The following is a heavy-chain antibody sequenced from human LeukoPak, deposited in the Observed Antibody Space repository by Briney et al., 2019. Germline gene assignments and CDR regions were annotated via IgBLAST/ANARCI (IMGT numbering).Heavy chain of an antibody. V-gene: IGHV4-34*01. Sequence: SETLSLTCAVYGGSFSGYYWSWIHQPPGKGLEWIGEINHSGSTNYNPSLKSRVTISVDTSKNQFSLKLSSVTAADTAVYYCARGRSTMVRGVRNWFDPWGQGTLVTVSS. D-gene: IGHD3-10*01. J-gene: IGHJ5*02. CDR2: INHSGST. CDR3: ARGRSTMVRGVRNWFDP. CDR1: GGSFSGYY.